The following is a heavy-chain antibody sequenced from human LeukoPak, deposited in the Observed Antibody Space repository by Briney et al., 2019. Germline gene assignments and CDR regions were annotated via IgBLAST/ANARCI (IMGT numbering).Heavy chain of an antibody. CDR1: GYTFTDYY. V-gene: IGHV1-46*01. CDR3: ARDQEGFDY. CDR2: IYPRDGST. Sequence: ASVKVSCKASGYTFTDYYIHWVRQAPGQGLEWMGMIYPRDGSTSYAQKFQGRVTVTRDTSTSTVHMELSGLRSEDTAVYYCARDQEGFDYWGQGTLVTVSS. J-gene: IGHJ4*02.